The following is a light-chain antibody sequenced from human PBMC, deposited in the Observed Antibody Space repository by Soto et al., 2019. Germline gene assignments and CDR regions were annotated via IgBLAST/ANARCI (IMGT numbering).Light chain of an antibody. CDR3: QQRGNWAPLT. Sequence: EIVLTQSPATLSVSPGERATLSCRSSQGISSLLAWYQQKPGQAPRLLIYGAFTRATGIPARFSGSGSGTDFTLNISSLEAEDSAVYYCQQRGNWAPLTFGGGTKVDI. CDR2: GAF. V-gene: IGKV3-11*01. J-gene: IGKJ4*01. CDR1: QGISSL.